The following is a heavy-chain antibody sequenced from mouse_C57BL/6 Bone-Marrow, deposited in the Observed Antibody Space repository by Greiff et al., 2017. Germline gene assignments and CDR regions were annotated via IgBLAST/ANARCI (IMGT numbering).Heavy chain of an antibody. V-gene: IGHV5-4*01. CDR3: VRDPIQYYFDY. CDR1: GFTFSSYA. CDR2: ISDGGSYT. J-gene: IGHJ2*01. Sequence: EVKLVESGGGLVKPGGSLKLSCAASGFTFSSYAMSWVRQTPEKRLEWVATISDGGSYTYYPDNVKGRFTISRDNAKNNLYLQMSHLKSEDTAMYYCVRDPIQYYFDYWGQGTTLTVSS.